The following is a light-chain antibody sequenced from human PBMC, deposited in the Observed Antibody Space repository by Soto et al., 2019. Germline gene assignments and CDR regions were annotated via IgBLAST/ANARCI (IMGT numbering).Light chain of an antibody. CDR3: QQRSHWPFT. J-gene: IGKJ3*01. CDR2: DAS. CDR1: QSVSSY. Sequence: EIVLTQSPATLSLSPGERATLSCRASQSVSSYLAWYQQKPGQAPRLLIYDASNRATGIPPRFSGSGSGTNFILNISSLEPKDFAVYYCQQRSHWPFTFGPGAKVDIK. V-gene: IGKV3-11*01.